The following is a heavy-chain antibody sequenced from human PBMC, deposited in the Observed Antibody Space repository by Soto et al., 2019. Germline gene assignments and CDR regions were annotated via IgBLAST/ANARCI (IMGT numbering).Heavy chain of an antibody. D-gene: IGHD3-22*01. CDR2: ISGSGGST. J-gene: IGHJ4*02. V-gene: IGHV3-23*01. CDR3: AKDYYYDSSGYLLYSDY. Sequence: GGSLRLSCAASGFTFSSYAMSWVRQAPGKGLEWVSAISGSGGSTYYADSVKGQFTISRDNSKNTLYLQMNSLRAEDTAVYYCAKDYYYDSSGYLLYSDYWGQGTLVTVSS. CDR1: GFTFSSYA.